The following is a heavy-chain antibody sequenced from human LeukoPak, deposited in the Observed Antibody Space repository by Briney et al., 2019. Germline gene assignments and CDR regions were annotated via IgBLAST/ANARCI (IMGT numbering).Heavy chain of an antibody. Sequence: PSETLSLTCAVYGGSFSGYYWSWIRQPPGKGLEWIGEINHSGSTNYNPSLKSRVTISVDTSKNQFSLKLSSVTAADTAVYYCAALFTYYYDSSGPYYFDYWGQGTLVTVSS. CDR2: INHSGST. D-gene: IGHD3-22*01. J-gene: IGHJ4*02. CDR3: AALFTYYYDSSGPYYFDY. V-gene: IGHV4-34*01. CDR1: GGSFSGYY.